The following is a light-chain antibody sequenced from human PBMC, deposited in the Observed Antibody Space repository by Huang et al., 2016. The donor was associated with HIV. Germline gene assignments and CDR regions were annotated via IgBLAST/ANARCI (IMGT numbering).Light chain of an antibody. J-gene: IGKJ4*02. CDR2: DTA. CDR3: HQRAGWPL. CDR1: QTISSY. V-gene: IGKV3-11*01. Sequence: EVVLTQSPATLSLSPGERATLSCRASQTISSYLAWYQHKPGQPPRLLIYDTAKRATGIPARFSGSGSGTDFTLTISSLEPEYFTVYYCHQRAGWPLFGGGTKVEIK.